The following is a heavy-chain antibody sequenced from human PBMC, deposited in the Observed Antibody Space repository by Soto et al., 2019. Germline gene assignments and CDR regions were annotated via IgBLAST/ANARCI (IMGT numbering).Heavy chain of an antibody. V-gene: IGHV4-34*01. D-gene: IGHD3-9*01. Sequence: SETLSLTCTVDNGSFSGHYWTWIRQPPGKGLEWIGEMSQSGSANYNPSLKSRVTISVDTSKNQFSLKMRSVTAADTAVYYCAGAPNNHDILTGYWRVMEVWGQGTTVTVSS. CDR3: AGAPNNHDILTGYWRVMEV. CDR2: MSQSGSA. CDR1: NGSFSGHY. J-gene: IGHJ6*02.